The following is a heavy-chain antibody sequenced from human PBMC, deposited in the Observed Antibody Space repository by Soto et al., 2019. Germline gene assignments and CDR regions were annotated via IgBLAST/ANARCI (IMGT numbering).Heavy chain of an antibody. D-gene: IGHD4-17*01. CDR1: GFTFSSYW. J-gene: IGHJ6*03. CDR2: INSDGSST. CDR3: ARAANGPYYYYYYMDV. V-gene: IGHV3-74*01. Sequence: GGSLRLSCAVSGFTFSSYWMHWVRQAPGKGLVWVSRINSDGSSTSYADSVKGRFTISRDNAKNTLYLQMNSLRAEDTAVYYCARAANGPYYYYYYMDVWGKGTTVTVSS.